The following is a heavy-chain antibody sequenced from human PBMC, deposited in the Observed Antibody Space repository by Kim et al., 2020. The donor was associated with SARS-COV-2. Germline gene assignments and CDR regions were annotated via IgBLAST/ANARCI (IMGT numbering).Heavy chain of an antibody. CDR3: AKARYGGNSLYYFDY. Sequence: GGSLRLSCAASGFTFSSYGMHWVRQAPGKGLEWVAVIWYDGSNKYYADSVKGRFTISRDNSKNTLYLQMNSLRAEDTAVYYCAKARYGGNSLYYFDYWGQGTLVTVSS. D-gene: IGHD4-17*01. V-gene: IGHV3-33*06. CDR2: IWYDGSNK. CDR1: GFTFSSYG. J-gene: IGHJ4*02.